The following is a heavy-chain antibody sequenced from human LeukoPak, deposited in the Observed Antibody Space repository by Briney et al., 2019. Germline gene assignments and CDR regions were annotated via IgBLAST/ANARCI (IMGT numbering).Heavy chain of an antibody. CDR3: AREIVGQQVALDF. CDR2: MKDDGSEK. CDR1: GCTLSSFW. D-gene: IGHD6-13*01. J-gene: IGHJ4*02. V-gene: IGHV3-7*01. Sequence: GGSLRLSCAASGCTLSSFWMSWVRQVPGKGLEWVGKMKDDGSEKYYADSMKGRFTISRDNARNSLYLQMNSLRAEDTSAYFCAREIVGQQVALDFWGQGTLVTVSS.